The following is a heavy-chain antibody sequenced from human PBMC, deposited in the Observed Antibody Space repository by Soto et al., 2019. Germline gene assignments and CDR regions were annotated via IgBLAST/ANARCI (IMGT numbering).Heavy chain of an antibody. D-gene: IGHD2-21*02. CDR2: IIPIFGTA. V-gene: IGHV1-69*13. J-gene: IGHJ3*02. Sequence: ASVKVSCKASGGTFSSYAISWVRQAPGQGLEWMGGIIPIFGTANYAQKFQGRVTITADESTSTAYMELSSLRSEDTAVYYCARDSWGDGGNSRGDDAFDISGKGTMVIVS. CDR3: ARDSWGDGGNSRGDDAFDI. CDR1: GGTFSSYA.